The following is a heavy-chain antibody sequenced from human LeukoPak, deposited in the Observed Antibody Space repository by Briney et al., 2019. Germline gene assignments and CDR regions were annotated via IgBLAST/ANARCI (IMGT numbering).Heavy chain of an antibody. J-gene: IGHJ5*02. V-gene: IGHV1-2*02. CDR3: ARDLGYCSSTSCRYWFDP. Sequence: SVKVSCKASGYTFTGYYMHWVRQAPGQGLEWRGWINLNSVGTNYAQKFQGRVTMTRDTSISTAYMELSRLRSDDTAVYYCARDLGYCSSTSCRYWFDPWGQGTLVTVSS. D-gene: IGHD2-2*03. CDR1: GYTFTGYY. CDR2: INLNSVGT.